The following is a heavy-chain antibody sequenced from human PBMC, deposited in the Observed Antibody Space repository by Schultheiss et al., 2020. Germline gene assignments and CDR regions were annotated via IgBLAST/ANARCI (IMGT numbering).Heavy chain of an antibody. CDR3: ARDFPVVTIFDY. D-gene: IGHD4-23*01. CDR1: GFTFSSYA. Sequence: GGSLRLSCAASGFTFSSYAMSWVRQAPGKGLEWVAGLSGSGRIHYADSVMGRCTISRDGSKNTLYLQMNSLKTEDTAVYYCARDFPVVTIFDYWGQGTLVTVSS. J-gene: IGHJ4*02. V-gene: IGHV3-23*01. CDR2: LSGSGRI.